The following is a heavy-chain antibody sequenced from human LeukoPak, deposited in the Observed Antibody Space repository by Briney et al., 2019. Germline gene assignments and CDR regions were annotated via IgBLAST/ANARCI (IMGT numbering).Heavy chain of an antibody. J-gene: IGHJ4*02. D-gene: IGHD3-22*01. Sequence: SETLSLTCTVSGGSISSSSYYWGWIRQPPGKGLEWIGSIYYSGSTYYNPSLKSRVTISVDTSKNQFSLKLSSVTAADTAVYYCARDTEYYYDSSGYYYGETPLDYWGQGTLVTVSS. CDR3: ARDTEYYYDSSGYYYGETPLDY. V-gene: IGHV4-39*07. CDR2: IYYSGST. CDR1: GGSISSSSYY.